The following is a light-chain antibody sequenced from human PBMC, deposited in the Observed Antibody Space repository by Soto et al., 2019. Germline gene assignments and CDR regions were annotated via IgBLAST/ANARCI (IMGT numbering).Light chain of an antibody. CDR3: CSYAGSYTSV. CDR2: DVS. Sequence: QSALTPPRSVSGSPGQSVTISCTGTSSDVGGYNYVSWYQQHPGKAPKFMIYDVSKRPSGVPDRFSGSKSGNTASLTISGLQAEDEAEYCCCSYAGSYTSVFGTGTKLTVL. V-gene: IGLV2-11*01. J-gene: IGLJ1*01. CDR1: SSDVGGYNY.